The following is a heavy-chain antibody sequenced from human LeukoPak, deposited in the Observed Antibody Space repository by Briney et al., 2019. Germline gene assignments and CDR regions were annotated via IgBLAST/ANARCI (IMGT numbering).Heavy chain of an antibody. V-gene: IGHV4-59*08. CDR3: ARLSCGGDCYQPDYYYYYMDV. J-gene: IGHJ6*03. CDR1: GGSISSYY. D-gene: IGHD2-21*01. CDR2: IYYSGST. Sequence: SETLSLTCTVSGGSISSYYWSWIRQPAGKGLEWIGYIYYSGSTYYNPSLKSRVTISVDTSKNQYSLKLSSVTAADTAVYYCARLSCGGDCYQPDYYYYYMDVWGKGTTVTVSS.